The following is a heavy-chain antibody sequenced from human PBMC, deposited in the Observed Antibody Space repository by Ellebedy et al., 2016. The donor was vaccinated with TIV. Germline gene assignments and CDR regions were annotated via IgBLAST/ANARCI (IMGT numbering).Heavy chain of an antibody. CDR2: LGAGGRDV. Sequence: GESLKISCATSGFAFSGFAMNWVRQAPGKGLEWVSSLGAGGRDVFYTDSVRGRFAISRDDAKTSIYLQMNSLRVEDTAVYYCVRFPRGAPFADYYYYMDVWGEGTTVTVSS. D-gene: IGHD3-10*01. J-gene: IGHJ6*03. CDR3: VRFPRGAPFADYYYYMDV. CDR1: GFAFSGFA. V-gene: IGHV3-21*01.